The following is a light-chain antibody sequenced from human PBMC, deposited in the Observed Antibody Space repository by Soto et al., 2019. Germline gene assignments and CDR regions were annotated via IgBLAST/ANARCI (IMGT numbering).Light chain of an antibody. CDR1: SSDVGGYNY. Sequence: QSALTQPPSASGSPGQSVTISCTGTSSDVGGYNYVSWYQQHPGKAPKLLIYEVSKRPSGVPDRFSGSKSGNTASLTDSGLQADDEADYYCGSYAGSTNLLFGGGTKLTVL. V-gene: IGLV2-8*01. CDR2: EVS. J-gene: IGLJ2*01. CDR3: GSYAGSTNLL.